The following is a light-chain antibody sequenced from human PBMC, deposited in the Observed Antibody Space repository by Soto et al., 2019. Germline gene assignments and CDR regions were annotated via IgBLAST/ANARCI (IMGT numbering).Light chain of an antibody. CDR1: QSVGSNF. J-gene: IGKJ1*01. CDR2: AAS. Sequence: IVLTHSPGTLSLSPGERATLSCRASQSVGSNFLAWYQQKRGQAPRILIYAASNRASGIPDRFSGSGSGSDFTLTISRLEPEDFAVYYCQQYGSPPWAFGQGTRVEI. V-gene: IGKV3-20*01. CDR3: QQYGSPPWA.